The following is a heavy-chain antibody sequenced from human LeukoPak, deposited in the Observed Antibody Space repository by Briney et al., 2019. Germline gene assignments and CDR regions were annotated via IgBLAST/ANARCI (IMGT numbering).Heavy chain of an antibody. Sequence: SETLSLTCTFSGGSISNYYWSWIRQPPGKGLEWIGYIYYSGSTNYNPSLKSRVTISVDTSKNQFSLRLSSVTAADTALYYCARYLSGSYYGDAFDIWGQGTMVTVSS. CDR3: ARYLSGSYYGDAFDI. CDR2: IYYSGST. D-gene: IGHD1-26*01. CDR1: GGSISNYY. V-gene: IGHV4-59*01. J-gene: IGHJ3*02.